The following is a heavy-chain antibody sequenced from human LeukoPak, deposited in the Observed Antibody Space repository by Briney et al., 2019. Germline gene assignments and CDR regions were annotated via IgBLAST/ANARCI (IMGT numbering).Heavy chain of an antibody. CDR2: ISYTGDVT. CDR3: AKDRVTTGGYYFDS. J-gene: IGHJ4*02. V-gene: IGHV3-23*01. Sequence: PGGSLRLSCAASGFTFSSYAMSWVRQAPGKGLEWVSAISYTGDVTDYAESVKGRFTISRDNSKNTLYLRINSLRADDTALYYCAKDRVTTGGYYFDSWGQGTLVTVSS. D-gene: IGHD4-17*01. CDR1: GFTFSSYA.